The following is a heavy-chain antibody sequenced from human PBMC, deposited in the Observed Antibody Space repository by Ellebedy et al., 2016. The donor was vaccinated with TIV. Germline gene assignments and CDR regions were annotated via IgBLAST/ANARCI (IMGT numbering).Heavy chain of an antibody. V-gene: IGHV1-69*13. CDR1: GGTFSSYA. CDR3: ARGGRISGYYYYGMDV. D-gene: IGHD1-26*01. J-gene: IGHJ6*02. CDR2: IIPIFGTA. Sequence: SVKVSCXASGGTFSSYAISWVRQAPGQGLEWMGGIIPIFGTANYAQKFQGRVTITADESTSTAYMELSSLRSEDTAVYYCARGGRISGYYYYGMDVWGQGTTVTVSS.